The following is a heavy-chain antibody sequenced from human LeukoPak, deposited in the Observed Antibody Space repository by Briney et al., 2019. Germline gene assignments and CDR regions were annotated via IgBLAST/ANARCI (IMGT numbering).Heavy chain of an antibody. J-gene: IGHJ4*02. CDR3: ATYSSSSEYYFDY. V-gene: IGHV3-11*01. CDR1: GFTFSDYY. Sequence: PGGSLRLSCAASGFTFSDYYMSWIRQAPGKGLEWVSYISSSGSTIYYADSVKGRFTISRDSAKNSLYLQMNSLRAEDTAVYYCATYSSSSEYYFDYWGQGTLVTVSS. CDR2: ISSSGSTI. D-gene: IGHD6-13*01.